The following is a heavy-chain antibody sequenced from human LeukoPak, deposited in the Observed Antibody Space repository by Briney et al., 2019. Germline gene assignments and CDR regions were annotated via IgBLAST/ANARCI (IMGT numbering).Heavy chain of an antibody. CDR1: GFTVSSNY. D-gene: IGHD6-19*01. Sequence: GGSLRLSCAASGFTVSSNYMSWVRQAPGKGLEWVSVIYSGGSTYYADSVKGRFTISRDNSKNTLYLQMNSLRAEDTAVYYCAKDSRAVAAIYYYYMDVWGKGTTVTVSS. V-gene: IGHV3-53*05. CDR2: IYSGGST. CDR3: AKDSRAVAAIYYYYMDV. J-gene: IGHJ6*03.